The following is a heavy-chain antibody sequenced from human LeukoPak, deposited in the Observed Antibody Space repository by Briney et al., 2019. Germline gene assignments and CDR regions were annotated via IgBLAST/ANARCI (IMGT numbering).Heavy chain of an antibody. V-gene: IGHV3-30*04. CDR3: ARDEQGSGWFGAFDI. CDR2: ISYDGSNK. Sequence: GGSLRLSCAASGFTFSSYAMPWVRQAPGKGLEWVAVISYDGSNKYYADSVKGRFTISRDNSKNTLYLQMNSLRAEDTAVYYCARDEQGSGWFGAFDIWGQGTMVTVSS. CDR1: GFTFSSYA. D-gene: IGHD6-19*01. J-gene: IGHJ3*02.